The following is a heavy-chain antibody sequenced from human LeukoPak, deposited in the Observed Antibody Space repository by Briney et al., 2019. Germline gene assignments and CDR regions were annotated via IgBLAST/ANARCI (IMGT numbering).Heavy chain of an antibody. CDR2: INHSGST. J-gene: IGHJ4*02. CDR3: ARATSSGYFGY. V-gene: IGHV4-34*01. D-gene: IGHD3-22*01. CDR1: GGSFSGYY. Sequence: SETLSLTCAVYGGSFSGYYWSWIRQPPGKGLEWIGEINHSGSTNYNPSLKSRVTISVDTSKNQFSLKLSSVTAADTAGYYCARATSSGYFGYWGQGTLVTVSS.